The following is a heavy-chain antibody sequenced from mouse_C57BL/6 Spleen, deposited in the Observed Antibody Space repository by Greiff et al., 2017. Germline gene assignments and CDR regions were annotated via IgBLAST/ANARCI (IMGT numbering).Heavy chain of an antibody. D-gene: IGHD2-4*01. Sequence: EVMLVESGPGMVKPSQSLSLTCTVTGYSITSGYDWHWIRHFPGNKLEWMGYISYSGSTNYNPSLKSRISITHDTSKNHFFLKLNSVTTEDTATYYCARGDDYDVGDMDDWGKGTSVTVSS. CDR1: GYSITSGYD. J-gene: IGHJ4*01. CDR3: ARGDDYDVGDMDD. V-gene: IGHV3-1*01. CDR2: ISYSGST.